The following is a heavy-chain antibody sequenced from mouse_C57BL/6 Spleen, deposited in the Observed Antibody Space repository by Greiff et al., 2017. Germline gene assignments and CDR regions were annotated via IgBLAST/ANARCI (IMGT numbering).Heavy chain of an antibody. CDR2: IDPETGGT. J-gene: IGHJ2*01. CDR3: TRDGSSP. V-gene: IGHV1-15*01. CDR1: GYTFTDYE. Sequence: QVHVKQSGAELVRPGASVTLSCKASGYTFTDYEMHWVKQTPVHGLEWIGAIDPETGGTAYNQKFKGKAILTADKSSSTAYMELRSLTAEDSAVYYCTRDGSSPWGQGTTLTVSS. D-gene: IGHD1-1*01.